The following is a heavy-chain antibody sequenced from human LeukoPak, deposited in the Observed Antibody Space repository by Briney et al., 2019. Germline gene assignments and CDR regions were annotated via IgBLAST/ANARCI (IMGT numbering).Heavy chain of an antibody. CDR3: ARGADLNWFEP. Sequence: GASVKVSCKASGGTFSSYAISWVRQAPGQGLEWVGGIIPIFGTANYAQKFQGRVTITTDESTSTDYMELSSLRSEDTAVYYCARGADLNWFEPTGERALGTVSS. D-gene: IGHD3-16*01. V-gene: IGHV1-69*05. J-gene: IGHJ5*02. CDR1: GGTFSSYA. CDR2: IIPIFGTA.